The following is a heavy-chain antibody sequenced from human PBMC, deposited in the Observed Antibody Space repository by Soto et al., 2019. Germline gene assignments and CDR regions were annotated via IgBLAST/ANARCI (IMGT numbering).Heavy chain of an antibody. D-gene: IGHD3-10*01. CDR3: ARATDVYGHHGY. V-gene: IGHV4-31*03. Sequence: SETLSLTCTVSGGSFSSGGYYLSWIRQLPGKGLEWIGYIYYSGSTYYNPSLKSRFTISLDTSKNQFSLKLSSVTAADTAVYYCARATDVYGHHGYGGQSXLLTGSS. CDR1: GGSFSSGGYY. CDR2: IYYSGST. J-gene: IGHJ4*02.